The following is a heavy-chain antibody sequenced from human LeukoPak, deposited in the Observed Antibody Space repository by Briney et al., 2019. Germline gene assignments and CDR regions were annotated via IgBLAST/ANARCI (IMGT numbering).Heavy chain of an antibody. J-gene: IGHJ4*02. CDR1: GGSISGGGYY. V-gene: IGHV4-31*03. CDR2: IYYSGST. Sequence: PSETLSLTCTVSGGSISGGGYYWSWIRQHPGKGLEWIGYIYYSGSTYYNPSLKSRVTISVDTSKNQFSLKLSSVTAADTAVYYCARGSGYYYAYLNFDYWGQGTLVTVSS. CDR3: ARGSGYYYAYLNFDY. D-gene: IGHD3-22*01.